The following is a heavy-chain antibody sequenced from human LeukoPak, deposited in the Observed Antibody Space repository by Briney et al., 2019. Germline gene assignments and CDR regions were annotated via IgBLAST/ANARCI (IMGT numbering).Heavy chain of an antibody. Sequence: GGSLRLSCAASGFSVSDYSISWIRQSPGKGLEWISYVTSGSGSTNCADSVKGRFTISRDNAKNSVALQLDGLRADDTAVYFCTRERRGSYYAFESWGQGTLVTVSS. J-gene: IGHJ4*02. CDR2: VTSGSGST. CDR3: TRERRGSYYAFES. CDR1: GFSVSDYS. D-gene: IGHD3-16*01. V-gene: IGHV3-11*05.